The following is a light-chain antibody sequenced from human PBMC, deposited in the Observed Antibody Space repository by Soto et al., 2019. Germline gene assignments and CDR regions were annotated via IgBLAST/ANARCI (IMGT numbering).Light chain of an antibody. J-gene: IGLJ2*01. CDR3: CSYTGINTFVV. CDR2: EGS. CDR1: SSDVGSYNL. Sequence: QSVLTQPASVSGSPGQSITISCTGTSSDVGSYNLVSWYQEHRGKAPKLMIYEGSKRPSGVFNRFSGSKSGNTASLTISGLQADDEADYYCCSYTGINTFVVSGGGTKLTVL. V-gene: IGLV2-23*03.